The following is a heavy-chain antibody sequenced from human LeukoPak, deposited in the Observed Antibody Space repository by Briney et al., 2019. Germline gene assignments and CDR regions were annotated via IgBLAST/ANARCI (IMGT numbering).Heavy chain of an antibody. V-gene: IGHV3-33*06. CDR2: IWSDASDE. Sequence: GRSLRLSCAASGFTFSHYCMHSVRQAPSTCLEWVALIWSDASDEYYAKSVKGRFTISRDNFKNTVYLQMNSLRADDTAVYYCAKDAQRGFDYSNSLDYWGQGTRVTVSS. J-gene: IGHJ4*02. D-gene: IGHD4-11*01. CDR3: AKDAQRGFDYSNSLDY. CDR1: GFTFSHYC.